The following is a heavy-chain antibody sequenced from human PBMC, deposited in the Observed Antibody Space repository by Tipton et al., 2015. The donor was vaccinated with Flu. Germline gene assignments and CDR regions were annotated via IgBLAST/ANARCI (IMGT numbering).Heavy chain of an antibody. D-gene: IGHD2-2*01. J-gene: IGHJ3*02. CDR3: ARDTMTRGFDI. V-gene: IGHV4-61*08. Sequence: TLSLTCTVSSGSVSSGGYSWSWIRQPPGKGLEWIGYIYYSGNTNYNPSLKSRVTISVDTAKNQFSLKLSSVTAADTAVYYCARDTMTRGFDIWGQGTMVTVSS. CDR2: IYYSGNT. CDR1: SGSVSSGGYS.